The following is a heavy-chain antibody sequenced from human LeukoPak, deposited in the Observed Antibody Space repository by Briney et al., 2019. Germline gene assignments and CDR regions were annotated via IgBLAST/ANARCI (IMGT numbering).Heavy chain of an antibody. V-gene: IGHV4-4*07. CDR3: AREDSEKYYYYGMDV. CDR2: IYTSGST. D-gene: IGHD3/OR15-3a*01. CDR1: GGSISSYY. Sequence: SETLSLTCTVSGGSISSYYWSWIRRPAGKGLEWIGRIYTSGSTNYNPSLKSRVTMSVDTSKNQFSLKLSSVTAADTAVYYCAREDSEKYYYYGMDVWGQGTTVTVSS. J-gene: IGHJ6*02.